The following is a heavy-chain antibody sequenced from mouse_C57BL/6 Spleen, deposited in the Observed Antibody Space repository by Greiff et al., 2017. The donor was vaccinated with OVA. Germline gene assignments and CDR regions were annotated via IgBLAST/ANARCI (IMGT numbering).Heavy chain of an antibody. D-gene: IGHD2-2*01. CDR2: INPYNGDT. J-gene: IGHJ1*03. V-gene: IGHV1-20*01. Sequence: EVQLQQSGPELVKPGDSVKISCKASGYSFTGYFMNWVMQSHGKSLEWIGRINPYNGDTFYNQKFKGKATLTVDKSSSTAHMELRSLTSEDYAVYYGARGARVTTGYYDVWGTGTTVTVSS. CDR3: ARGARVTTGYYDV. CDR1: GYSFTGYF.